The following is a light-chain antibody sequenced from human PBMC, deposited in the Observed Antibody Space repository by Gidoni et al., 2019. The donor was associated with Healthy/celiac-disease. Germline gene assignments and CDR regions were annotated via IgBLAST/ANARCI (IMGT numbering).Light chain of an antibody. J-gene: IGLJ1*01. V-gene: IGLV2-14*01. CDR2: EVS. Sequence: ITISCTGTSRDVGGYNYVSWYQQHPGKAPKLMIYEVSNRPSGVSNRFSGSKSGNTASLTISGLQAEDEADYYCSSYTSSSTRVFGTGTKVTVL. CDR3: SSYTSSSTRV. CDR1: SRDVGGYNY.